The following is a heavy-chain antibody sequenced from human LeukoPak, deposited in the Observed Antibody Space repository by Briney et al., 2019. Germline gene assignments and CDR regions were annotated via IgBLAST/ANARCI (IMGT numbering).Heavy chain of an antibody. D-gene: IGHD4-17*01. CDR3: ARVLYGDHFDC. CDR1: GYTFTIYY. J-gene: IGHJ4*02. Sequence: ASVKVSCKASGYTFTIYYIHWVRQAPGQGLEWMGIINPSGGSTNYAQTFQGRVTMTRDTSINTVFMELSRLRSDDTAVYYCARVLYGDHFDCWGQGTLVTVST. V-gene: IGHV1-46*01. CDR2: INPSGGST.